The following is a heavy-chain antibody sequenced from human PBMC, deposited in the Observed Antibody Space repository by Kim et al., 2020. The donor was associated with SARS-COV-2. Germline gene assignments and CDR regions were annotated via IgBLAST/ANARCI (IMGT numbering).Heavy chain of an antibody. CDR3: AKEIYWGFSGYYYYGMDV. V-gene: IGHV3-30*18. Sequence: GGSLRLSCAASGFTFSSYGMHWVRQAPGKGLEWVAVISYDGSNKYYADSVKGRFTISRDNSKNTLYLQMNSLRAEDTAVYYCAKEIYWGFSGYYYYGMDVWGQGTTVTVSS. CDR1: GFTFSSYG. D-gene: IGHD7-27*01. CDR2: ISYDGSNK. J-gene: IGHJ6*02.